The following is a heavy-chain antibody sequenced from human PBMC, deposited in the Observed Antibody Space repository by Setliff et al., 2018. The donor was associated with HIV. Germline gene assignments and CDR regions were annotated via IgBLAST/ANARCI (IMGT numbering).Heavy chain of an antibody. D-gene: IGHD6-13*01. J-gene: IGHJ4*02. CDR3: ARDGYSSSWYVISGSFDY. Sequence: PSETLSLTCTVSGDSVSSRSYYWSWIRQPPGKGLEWIGYIYYSGSTNYNPSLKSRVTISVDTSENQFSLKLSSVTAADTAVYYCARDGYSSSWYVISGSFDYWGQGILVTVSS. CDR1: GDSVSSRSYY. V-gene: IGHV4-61*01. CDR2: IYYSGST.